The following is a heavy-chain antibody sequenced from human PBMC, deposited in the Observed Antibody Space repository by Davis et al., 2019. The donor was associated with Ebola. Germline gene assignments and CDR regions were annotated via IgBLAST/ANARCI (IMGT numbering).Heavy chain of an antibody. CDR3: ARFSGYSYGSQYYFDD. CDR2: IYYSGST. D-gene: IGHD5-18*01. Sequence: SETLSLTCTVSGGSISSGGYYWSWIRQHPGKVLEWIGYIYYSGSTYYNLSLKSRVTISVDTSKNQFSLKLSSVTAADTAVYYCARFSGYSYGSQYYFDDWGQGTLVTVSS. CDR1: GGSISSGGYY. J-gene: IGHJ4*02. V-gene: IGHV4-31*03.